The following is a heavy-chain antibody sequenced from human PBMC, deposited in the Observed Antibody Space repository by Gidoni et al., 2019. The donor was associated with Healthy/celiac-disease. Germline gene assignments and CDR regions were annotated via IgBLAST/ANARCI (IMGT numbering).Heavy chain of an antibody. Sequence: QMRLVQSGPEVKKPGTSVTVSCKASGFTFTSSAVQWVRQAHGKRLEWIGWIVVGSGNTNYSQKFQERVTITRDMSTSTADIELSSLRSEDTAVYYCAAVPSYYYASSGYYYYAFDIWGQGTMVIVSS. V-gene: IGHV1-58*01. D-gene: IGHD3-22*01. J-gene: IGHJ3*02. CDR3: AAVPSYYYASSGYYYYAFDI. CDR2: IVVGSGNT. CDR1: GFTFTSSA.